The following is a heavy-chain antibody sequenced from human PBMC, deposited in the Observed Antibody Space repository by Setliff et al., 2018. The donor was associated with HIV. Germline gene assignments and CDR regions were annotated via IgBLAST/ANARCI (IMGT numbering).Heavy chain of an antibody. V-gene: IGHV1-24*01. CDR1: GYTFTSYG. CDR2: FDPEDGET. CDR3: ATAPEYGGK. D-gene: IGHD3-16*01. J-gene: IGHJ4*02. Sequence: ASVKVSCKASGYTFTSYGITWVRQAPGQGLEWMGGFDPEDGETIYAQKFQGRVTMTDDISTDTTYMELINLRSEDTAVYYCATAPEYGGKWGQGTLVTVSS.